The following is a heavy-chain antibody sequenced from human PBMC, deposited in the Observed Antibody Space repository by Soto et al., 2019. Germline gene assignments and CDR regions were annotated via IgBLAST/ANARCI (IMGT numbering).Heavy chain of an antibody. CDR3: ARQLGRGWFAP. CDR2: IYSRGST. CDR1: GDAVGSPAYW. J-gene: IGHJ5*02. Sequence: SETLSLTCPVAGDAVGSPAYWWAWIRQPPGEGLEWIGSIYSRGSTYYKPSLQSRVTISVDTSKNELSLKLYFVTDTDTAVYYCARQLGRGWFAPWGQGTLVTVSS. D-gene: IGHD3-10*01. V-gene: IGHV4-39*01.